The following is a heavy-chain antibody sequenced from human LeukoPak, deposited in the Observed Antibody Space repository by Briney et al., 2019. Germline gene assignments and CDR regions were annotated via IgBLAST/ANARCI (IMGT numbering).Heavy chain of an antibody. CDR3: TTYVWDTRYCSGGSCYSGYFDY. CDR1: GFTFSNAW. V-gene: IGHV3-15*01. CDR2: IKSKTDGGTT. J-gene: IGHJ4*02. D-gene: IGHD2-15*01. Sequence: TGGSLRLSCAASGFTFSNAWMSWVRQAPGKGLEWVGRIKSKTDGGTTDYAAPVKGRFTISRDGSKNTLYLQMNSLKTEDTAVYYCTTYVWDTRYCSGGSCYSGYFDYWGQGTLVPVSS.